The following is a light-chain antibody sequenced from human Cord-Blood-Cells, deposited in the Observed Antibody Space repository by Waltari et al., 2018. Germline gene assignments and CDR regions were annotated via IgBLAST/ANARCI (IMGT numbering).Light chain of an antibody. V-gene: IGLV2-23*01. J-gene: IGLJ1*01. CDR2: ERS. CDR1: SSHVGSYNL. CDR3: CSYAGSSTSYV. Sequence: QSALTQPASVSRSPGHSLTISCTGTSSHVGSYNLVSWYQQHPGKAPKLTCYERSTRPSGVSNRFSGSKSGNTASLTISGLQAEDEADYYCCSYAGSSTSYVFGTGTKVTVL.